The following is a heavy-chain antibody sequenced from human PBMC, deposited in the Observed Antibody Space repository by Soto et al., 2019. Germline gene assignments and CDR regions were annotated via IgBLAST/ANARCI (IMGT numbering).Heavy chain of an antibody. CDR2: MNPNSGNT. Sequence: QVQLVQSGAEVKKPGASVKVSCKASGYTFTSYDINWVRQATGQGLEWMGRMNPNSGNTGYAQKFQGRVTMTRNTSISTAYMELSSLRSEDTAVYYCARGYYYGSGAEGNWFDPWGQGTLVTVSS. CDR1: GYTFTSYD. V-gene: IGHV1-8*01. D-gene: IGHD3-10*01. CDR3: ARGYYYGSGAEGNWFDP. J-gene: IGHJ5*02.